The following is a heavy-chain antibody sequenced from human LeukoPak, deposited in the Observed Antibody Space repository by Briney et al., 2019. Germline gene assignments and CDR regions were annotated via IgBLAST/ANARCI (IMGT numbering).Heavy chain of an antibody. CDR1: GFTFSSYW. CDR2: IKQDGSEK. D-gene: IGHD2-2*01. CDR3: ARTDVVVVPAAEDNWFDP. Sequence: GGSLRLSCAASGFTFSSYWMSWVRQAPGKGLEWVANIKQDGSEKYYVDSVKGRFTISRDNAKNSLYLQMNSLRAEDTAVNYCARTDVVVVPAAEDNWFDPWGQGTLVTVSS. V-gene: IGHV3-7*01. J-gene: IGHJ5*02.